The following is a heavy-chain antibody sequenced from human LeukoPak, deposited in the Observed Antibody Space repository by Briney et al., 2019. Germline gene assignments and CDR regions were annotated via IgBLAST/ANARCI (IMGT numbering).Heavy chain of an antibody. J-gene: IGHJ4*02. CDR2: LSDSGASK. CDR1: GFTFSRYA. CDR3: ASSPPTGITVSYFDY. V-gene: IGHV3-23*01. Sequence: QSGGSLRLSCAASGFTFSRYAMTWVRQAPGKGLEWVSALSDSGASKYYADSVKGRFTIFRDNSKNTLYLQMNSLRADDTAVYYCASSPPTGITVSYFDYWGQGTLVTVSS. D-gene: IGHD4-17*01.